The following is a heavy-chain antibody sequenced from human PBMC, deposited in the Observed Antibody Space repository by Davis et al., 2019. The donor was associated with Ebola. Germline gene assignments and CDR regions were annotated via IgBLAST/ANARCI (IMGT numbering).Heavy chain of an antibody. CDR3: ARMDGRYCTNGENGSCYYYGMDV. Sequence: GESLKISCTGSGYSFTSYWIGWVRQMPGKGLEWMAIIYPGDSDTSYSPSFQGQVTISADKSISTAYLQWSSLKASDTAMYYCARMDGRYCTNGENGSCYYYGMDVWGQGTTVTVSS. CDR2: IYPGDSDT. V-gene: IGHV5-51*01. J-gene: IGHJ6*02. D-gene: IGHD2-8*01. CDR1: GYSFTSYW.